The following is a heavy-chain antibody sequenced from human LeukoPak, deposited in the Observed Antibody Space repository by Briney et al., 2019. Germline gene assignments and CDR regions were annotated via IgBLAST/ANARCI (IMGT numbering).Heavy chain of an antibody. CDR2: IIPIFGTA. D-gene: IGHD1-26*01. CDR1: GGTFSSYA. V-gene: IGHV1-69*13. J-gene: IGHJ5*02. CDR3: ARGAGLYSGSSGSFDP. Sequence: SVKVSCKASGGTFSSYAISWVRQAPGQGLEWMGGIIPIFGTANYAQKFQGRVTITADESTSTAYMELSSLRSEDTAVYYCARGAGLYSGSSGSFDPWGQGTLVTVSS.